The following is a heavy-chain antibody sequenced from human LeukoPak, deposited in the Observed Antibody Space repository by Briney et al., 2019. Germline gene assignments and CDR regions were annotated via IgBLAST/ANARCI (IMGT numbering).Heavy chain of an antibody. Sequence: SETLSLTCAVSGDSISSNYCWRWVRQFPGKGLEWIGEIYRRGSTSYNPSLKSRVVISIDKSKNQYSLNLNSVTAADTAMYYCGRHAYGDSSAAFDIWGQGTMVIVSS. V-gene: IGHV4-4*02. CDR3: GRHAYGDSSAAFDI. CDR2: IYRRGST. D-gene: IGHD4-17*01. J-gene: IGHJ3*02. CDR1: GDSISSNYC.